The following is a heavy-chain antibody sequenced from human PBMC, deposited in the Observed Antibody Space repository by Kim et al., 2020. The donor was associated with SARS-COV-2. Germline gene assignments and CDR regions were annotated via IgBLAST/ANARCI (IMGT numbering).Heavy chain of an antibody. CDR3: ARDSAITIFGVVIINYYYGMDV. Sequence: GGSLRLSCAASGFTFSSYAMHWVRQAPGKGLEYVSAISSNVGSTYYTNSVKGRFTISRDNSKNTLYLQMGSLRAEDMSVYYCARDSAITIFGVVIINYYYGMDVWSQGTTVTVSS. CDR2: ISSNVGST. J-gene: IGHJ6*02. D-gene: IGHD3-3*01. V-gene: IGHV3-64*01. CDR1: GFTFSSYA.